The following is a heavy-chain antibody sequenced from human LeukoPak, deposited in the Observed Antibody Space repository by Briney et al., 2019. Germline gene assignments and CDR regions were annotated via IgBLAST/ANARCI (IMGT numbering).Heavy chain of an antibody. J-gene: IGHJ3*02. CDR3: ARDRYDFWSGRAFDI. D-gene: IGHD3-3*01. CDR1: GYTFTSYG. Sequence: ASVKVSCKASGYTFTSYGISWVRQAPGQGLEWMGWISAYNGNTNYAQKLQGRVTMTTDTSTSTAYMELRSLRSDDTAVYYCARDRYDFWSGRAFDIWGQGTMVTVSS. V-gene: IGHV1-18*01. CDR2: ISAYNGNT.